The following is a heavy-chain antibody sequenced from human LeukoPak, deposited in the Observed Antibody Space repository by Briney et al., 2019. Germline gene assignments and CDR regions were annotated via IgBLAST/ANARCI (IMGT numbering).Heavy chain of an antibody. V-gene: IGHV3-30*03. J-gene: IGHJ4*02. Sequence: GGSLRLSCAASGFTFSSYGMHWVRQAPGKGLEWVAVISYDGSNKYYADSVKGRFTISRDNSKNTLYLQMNSLRSEDTAVYYCARGTLGDILTGSYDYWGQGTLVTVSS. CDR3: ARGTLGDILTGSYDY. CDR1: GFTFSSYG. D-gene: IGHD3-9*01. CDR2: ISYDGSNK.